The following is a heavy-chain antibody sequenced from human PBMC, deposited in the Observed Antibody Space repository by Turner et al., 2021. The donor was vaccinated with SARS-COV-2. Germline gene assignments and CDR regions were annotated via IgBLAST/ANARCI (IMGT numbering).Heavy chain of an antibody. V-gene: IGHV3-33*01. CDR3: ARAHYYGSGRGAFDI. D-gene: IGHD3-10*01. CDR2: IWNYGSNK. CDR1: GFTFSSYG. Sequence: QVQLVESGGGVVQPGRSLRLSCAASGFTFSSYGMHWVRQAPGKGLEWVAVIWNYGSNKYYADSVKGRCTISRDNSENTLYLQMNSLRAEDTAVYYCARAHYYGSGRGAFDIWGQGTMVTISS. J-gene: IGHJ3*02.